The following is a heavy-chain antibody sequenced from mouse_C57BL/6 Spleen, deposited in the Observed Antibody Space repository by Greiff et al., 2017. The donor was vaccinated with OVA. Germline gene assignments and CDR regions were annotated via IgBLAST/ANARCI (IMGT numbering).Heavy chain of an antibody. J-gene: IGHJ3*01. CDR1: GYSITSGYY. D-gene: IGHD1-1*01. V-gene: IGHV3-6*01. CDR3: ARSPSYYGSSAWFAY. CDR2: ISYDGSN. Sequence: EVKLMESGPGLVKPSQSLSLTCSVTGYSITSGYYWNWIRQFPGNKLEWMGYISYDGSNNYNPSLKNRISITRDTSKNQFFLKLNSVTTEDTATYYCARSPSYYGSSAWFAYWGQGTLVTVSA.